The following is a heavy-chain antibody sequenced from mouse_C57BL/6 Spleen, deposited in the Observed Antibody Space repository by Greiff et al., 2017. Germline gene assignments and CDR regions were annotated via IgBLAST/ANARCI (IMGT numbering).Heavy chain of an antibody. CDR1: GYTFTSSW. V-gene: IGHV1-61*01. J-gene: IGHJ2*01. Sequence: QVQLQQPGAELVRPGSSVKLSCKASGYTFTSSWMDWVKQRPGQGLEWIGNIYPSDSETHYNQKFKDKATLTVDKSSSTAYRQLSSLTSEDSAVYYCARRDSSGYDYWGQGTTLTVSS. CDR3: ARRDSSGYDY. D-gene: IGHD3-2*02. CDR2: IYPSDSET.